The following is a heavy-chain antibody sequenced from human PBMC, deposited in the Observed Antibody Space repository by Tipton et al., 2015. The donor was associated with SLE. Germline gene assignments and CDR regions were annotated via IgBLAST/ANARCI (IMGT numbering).Heavy chain of an antibody. CDR3: ARGGIAAAGTGDY. CDR2: LWYDGSNK. D-gene: IGHD6-13*01. Sequence: SLRLSCAASGFNLSSSGMHWVRHTPGKGLEWVSVLWYDGSNKYYADSVKGRFTISRDNSKNTLYLQMNSLRAEDTAVYYCARGGIAAAGTGDYWGQGTLVTVSS. V-gene: IGHV3-33*01. CDR1: GFNLSSSG. J-gene: IGHJ4*02.